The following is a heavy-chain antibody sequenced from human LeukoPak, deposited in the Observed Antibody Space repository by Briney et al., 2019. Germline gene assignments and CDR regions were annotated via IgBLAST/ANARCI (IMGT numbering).Heavy chain of an antibody. V-gene: IGHV3-30*03. CDR3: ARGIDYSNH. CDR1: GFTFSSYG. CDR2: ISYDGSNK. Sequence: GGSLRLSCAASGFTFSSYGMHWVRQAPGKGLEWVAVISYDGSNKYYADSVKGRLTISRDNSKNTLYLQMNSLRAEDTAVYYCARGIDYSNHWGQGTLVTVSS. D-gene: IGHD4-11*01. J-gene: IGHJ5*02.